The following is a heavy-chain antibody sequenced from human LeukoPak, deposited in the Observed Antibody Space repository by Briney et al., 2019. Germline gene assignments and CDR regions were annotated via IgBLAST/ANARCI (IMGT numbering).Heavy chain of an antibody. J-gene: IGHJ4*02. CDR1: GGSISSGGYS. Sequence: SETLSLTCAVSGGSISSGGYSWSWIRQPPGKGLEWIGYIYHSGSTYYNPSLKSRVAISVDTSKNQFPLKLSSVTAADTAVYYCARGLELPDYWGQGTLVTVSS. D-gene: IGHD1-26*01. CDR3: ARGLELPDY. V-gene: IGHV4-30-2*05. CDR2: IYHSGST.